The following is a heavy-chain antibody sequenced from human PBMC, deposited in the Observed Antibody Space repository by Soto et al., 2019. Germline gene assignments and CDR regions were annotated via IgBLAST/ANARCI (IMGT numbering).Heavy chain of an antibody. CDR3: ARVAMAAGGPGS. CDR2: ISSSSSTI. Sequence: EVQLVESGGGLVQPGGSLRLSCAASGFTFSSYSINWVRQVPGKGLEWVSYISSSSSTIYYAASVKGRFTISRDNAMNSRYLQMNSRGVEDTAIYYCARVAMAAGGPGSWGQGALVTVSS. D-gene: IGHD2-8*01. J-gene: IGHJ5*02. V-gene: IGHV3-48*01. CDR1: GFTFSSYS.